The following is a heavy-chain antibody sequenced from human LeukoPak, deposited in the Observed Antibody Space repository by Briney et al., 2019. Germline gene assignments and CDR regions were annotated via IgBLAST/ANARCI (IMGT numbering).Heavy chain of an antibody. CDR1: GGSISSSSYY. Sequence: SETLSLTCTVSGGSISSSSYYWGWIRQPPGKGLEWIGSIYYSGSTYYNPSLKSRVTISVDTSKNQFSLKLSCVTAADTAVYYCARQFLIGYFLDYWGQGTLVTVSS. CDR3: ARQFLIGYFLDY. D-gene: IGHD3-9*01. CDR2: IYYSGST. V-gene: IGHV4-39*01. J-gene: IGHJ4*02.